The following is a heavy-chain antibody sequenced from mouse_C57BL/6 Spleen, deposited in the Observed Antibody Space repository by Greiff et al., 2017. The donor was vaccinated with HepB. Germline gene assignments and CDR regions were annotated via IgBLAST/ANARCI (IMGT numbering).Heavy chain of an antibody. V-gene: IGHV5-16*01. CDR1: GFTFSDYY. Sequence: EVKVVESEGGLVQPGSSMKLSCTASGFTFSDYYMAWVRQVPEKGLEWVANINYDGSSTYYLDSLKSRFIISRDNAKNILYLQMSSPKSEDTATYYCARVYGYFDVWGTGTTVTVSS. CDR3: ARVYGYFDV. CDR2: INYDGSST. J-gene: IGHJ1*03.